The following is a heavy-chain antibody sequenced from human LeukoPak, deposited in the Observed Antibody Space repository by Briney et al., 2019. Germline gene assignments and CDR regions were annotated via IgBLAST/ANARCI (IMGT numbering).Heavy chain of an antibody. CDR3: ARGNVDAHFYYYVMDV. Sequence: SVKVSCKASGGTFSSYAISWVRQAPGQGLEWMGRIIPILGIANYAQKLQGRVTITADKSTSTAYMELSSLRSEDTAVYYCARGNVDAHFYYYVMDVWGQGTTVTVSS. D-gene: IGHD3/OR15-3a*01. CDR2: IIPILGIA. CDR1: GGTFSSYA. J-gene: IGHJ6*02. V-gene: IGHV1-69*04.